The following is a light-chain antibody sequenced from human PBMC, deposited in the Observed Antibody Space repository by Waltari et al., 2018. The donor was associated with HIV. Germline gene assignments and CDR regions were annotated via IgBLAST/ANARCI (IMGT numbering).Light chain of an antibody. J-gene: IGKJ3*01. CDR2: WAS. CDR1: QSVLHSSNNKNY. Sequence: DIVMTQSTDSLAVSLGERATINCKSGQSVLHSSNNKNYLAWYQQKPGQPPKLLIYWASTRESGVPDRFSGSGSGTDFTLTISSLQAEDVAVYYCQQYYSTPNTFGPGTKVDIK. CDR3: QQYYSTPNT. V-gene: IGKV4-1*01.